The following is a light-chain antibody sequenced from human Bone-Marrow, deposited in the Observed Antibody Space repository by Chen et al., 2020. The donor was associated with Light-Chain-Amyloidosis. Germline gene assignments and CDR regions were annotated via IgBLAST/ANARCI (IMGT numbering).Light chain of an antibody. CDR3: QQRSNWPPLFT. V-gene: IGKV4-1*01. CDR2: WAS. Sequence: DIVMTQSPDSLAVSLGERATINCRSSQSLLYTSSNKNYLAWYQQKPGQPPKLLIYWASTRESGVPDRFSGSGSGTDFTLTISSLEPEDFAVYYCQQRSNWPPLFTFGPGTKVDIK. CDR1: QSLLYTSSNKNY. J-gene: IGKJ3*01.